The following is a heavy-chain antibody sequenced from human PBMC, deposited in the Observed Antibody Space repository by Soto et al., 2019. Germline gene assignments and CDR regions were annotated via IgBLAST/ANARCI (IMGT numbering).Heavy chain of an antibody. V-gene: IGHV3-23*01. J-gene: IGHJ3*02. CDR2: ISAGGSST. D-gene: IGHD5-12*01. Sequence: EVQLLESGGGLVQPGGSLRLSCAVSGFTFSNYAIHWVRQAPGKGLEWVSGISAGGSSTFYADSVKGRFTISRDNSMNTLYLHMNSLRAEDTAVYYCAKVYYSGTFPGAFDIWCQGTLVTVSS. CDR1: GFTFSNYA. CDR3: AKVYYSGTFPGAFDI.